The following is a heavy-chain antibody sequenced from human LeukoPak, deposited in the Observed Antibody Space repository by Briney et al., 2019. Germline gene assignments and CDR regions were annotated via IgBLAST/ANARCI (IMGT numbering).Heavy chain of an antibody. CDR2: IIPIFGTA. D-gene: IGHD3-22*01. Sequence: GASVTVSCKASGGTFSSYAISWVRQAPGQGLEWMGGIIPIFGTANYAQKFQGRVTITADESTSTAYMKLSSLRSEDTAVYYCATGSGYYPDDAFDIWGQGTMVTVSS. J-gene: IGHJ3*02. CDR1: GGTFSSYA. CDR3: ATGSGYYPDDAFDI. V-gene: IGHV1-69*13.